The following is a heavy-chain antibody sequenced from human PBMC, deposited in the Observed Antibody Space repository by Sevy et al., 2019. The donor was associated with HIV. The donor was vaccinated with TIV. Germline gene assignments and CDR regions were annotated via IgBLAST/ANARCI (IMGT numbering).Heavy chain of an antibody. Sequence: ASVKVSCKASGYTFSVYDINWVRQVTGQGLEWMGWLNPSSSNTGYAENFQGRVTFTMDSPTSTGYMEMSSLRSEDTAVYYCARAAAGAYDAFDIWGQGTLVTVSS. CDR1: GYTFSVYD. V-gene: IGHV1-8*03. J-gene: IGHJ3*02. CDR3: ARAAAGAYDAFDI. D-gene: IGHD6-13*01. CDR2: LNPSSSNT.